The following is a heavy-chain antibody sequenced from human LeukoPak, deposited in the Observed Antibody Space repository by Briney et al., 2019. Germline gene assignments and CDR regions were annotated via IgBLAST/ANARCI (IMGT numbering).Heavy chain of an antibody. D-gene: IGHD2-15*01. V-gene: IGHV3-23*01. CDR3: AKLVLGYCSGGSCYSDAFAI. CDR2: ISGSGGST. J-gene: IGHJ3*02. Sequence: GGSLRLSCGASGFILRSYAMSGVREARRKGVEGVGPISGSGGSTYYAVSVKGRFTISRDNSKNTLYLQMNSLRAEDTAVYYCAKLVLGYCSGGSCYSDAFAISGQGTMVTVSS. CDR1: GFILRSYA.